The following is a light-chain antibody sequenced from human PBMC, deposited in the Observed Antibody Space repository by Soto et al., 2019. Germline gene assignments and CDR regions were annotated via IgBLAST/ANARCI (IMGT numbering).Light chain of an antibody. CDR2: DVY. Sequence: QSVLTQPASVSGSPGQSITISCAGTRSDVGRYTYVSWYQQHPGKAPKLIIYDVYNRPSGVSIRFSGSKSGNTASLTISGLQAEDEADYYCTSYTSTSTPYVFGGGTKVTVL. V-gene: IGLV2-14*01. J-gene: IGLJ1*01. CDR1: RSDVGRYTY. CDR3: TSYTSTSTPYV.